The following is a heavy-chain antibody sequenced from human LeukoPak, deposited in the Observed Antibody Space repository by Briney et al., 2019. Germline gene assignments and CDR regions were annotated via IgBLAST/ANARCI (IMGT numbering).Heavy chain of an antibody. Sequence: SETLSLTCTVSDDSITMYYWTWIRQPPGKGLEWIGYVDHTGSTKFIPSLNGRVSISRDTSNNFFSLRLRSVTAADTAVYFCARGRVSSSTWYSTYYYFFYMDFWGKGTTVTVSS. J-gene: IGHJ6*03. CDR2: VDHTGST. D-gene: IGHD4-11*01. V-gene: IGHV4-59*01. CDR3: ARGRVSSSTWYSTYYYFFYMDF. CDR1: DDSITMYY.